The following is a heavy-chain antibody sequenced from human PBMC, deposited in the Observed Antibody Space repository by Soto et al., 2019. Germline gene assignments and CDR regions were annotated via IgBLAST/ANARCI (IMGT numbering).Heavy chain of an antibody. CDR3: ARDLAKGGGSAGFDY. Sequence: GASVKVSCKASGYTFTGYYMHWVRQAPGQGLEWMGWINPNSGGTIYPQKFQGRVTMTWDTSISTAYMALTRLRSDDTAVYYCARDLAKGGGSAGFDYWGQGTLVTVSS. D-gene: IGHD1-26*01. CDR2: INPNSGGT. V-gene: IGHV1-2*02. CDR1: GYTFTGYY. J-gene: IGHJ4*02.